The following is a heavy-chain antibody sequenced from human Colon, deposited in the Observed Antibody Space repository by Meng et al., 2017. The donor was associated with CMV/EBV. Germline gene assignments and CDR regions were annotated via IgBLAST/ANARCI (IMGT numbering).Heavy chain of an antibody. V-gene: IGHV3-7*02. CDR3: TRGPY. CDR2: INPDGDQK. Sequence: EVQLVESGGDLVQPGGSLRLSCAASGFSFSVDWVGWVRQAPGKGLEWVAYINPDGDQKSHVDSAEGRFTISRDNAKNSLYLQMESLSAEDTAVYYCTRGPYWGQGTLVTVSS. J-gene: IGHJ4*02. CDR1: GFSFSVDW.